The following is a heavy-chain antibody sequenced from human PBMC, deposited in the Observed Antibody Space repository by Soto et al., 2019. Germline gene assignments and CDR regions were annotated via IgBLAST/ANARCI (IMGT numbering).Heavy chain of an antibody. CDR2: IYYSGSS. D-gene: IGHD6-19*01. J-gene: IGHJ4*02. CDR1: GGSINSGHHY. CDR3: GRHVAVAGLYYFDY. Sequence: QLQLQESGPGLVKPSETLSLTCTFSGGSINSGHHYWGWIRQPPGKGLEWIANIYYSGSSHYNPSLKSRVTISVHTSKNQFSLKLSSVTAADTAVYYCGRHVAVAGLYYFDYWGQGTLVTVSS. V-gene: IGHV4-39*01.